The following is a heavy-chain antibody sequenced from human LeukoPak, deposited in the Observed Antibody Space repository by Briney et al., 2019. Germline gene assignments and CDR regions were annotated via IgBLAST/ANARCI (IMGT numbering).Heavy chain of an antibody. CDR1: GGSISSYY. Sequence: PSETLPLTCTVSGGSISSYYWSWIRQPPGKGLEWIGYIYYSGSTNYNPSLKSRVTISVDTSKNQFSLKLSSVTAADTAVYYCARSYDILTGPYYFDYWGQGTLVTVSS. J-gene: IGHJ4*02. V-gene: IGHV4-59*01. CDR3: ARSYDILTGPYYFDY. D-gene: IGHD3-9*01. CDR2: IYYSGST.